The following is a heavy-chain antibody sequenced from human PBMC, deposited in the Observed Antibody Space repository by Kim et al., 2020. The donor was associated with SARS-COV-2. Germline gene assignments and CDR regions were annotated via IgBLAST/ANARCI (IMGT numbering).Heavy chain of an antibody. Sequence: STNYNPALKSRVTISVDTSKNQFSLKLSSVTAADTAVYYCARRVYSHFDYWGQGTLVTVSS. J-gene: IGHJ4*02. CDR3: ARRVYSHFDY. D-gene: IGHD6-13*01. V-gene: IGHV4-59*01. CDR2: ST.